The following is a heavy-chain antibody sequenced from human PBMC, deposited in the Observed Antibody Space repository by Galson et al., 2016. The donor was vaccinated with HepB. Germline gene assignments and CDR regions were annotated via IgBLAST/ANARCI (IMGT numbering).Heavy chain of an antibody. CDR2: ICHSGST. J-gene: IGHJ4*02. CDR3: ARIYLGDSDY. D-gene: IGHD2-2*02. Sequence: SETLSLTCTVSGASINSYCWSWIRQPPGKGLEWTGHICHSGSTNYNPSLKSRLTISVDTSKNHFSLKLSSVTAADTAVYYCARIYLGDSDYWGQGTLVTVSS. CDR1: GASINSYC. V-gene: IGHV4-59*01.